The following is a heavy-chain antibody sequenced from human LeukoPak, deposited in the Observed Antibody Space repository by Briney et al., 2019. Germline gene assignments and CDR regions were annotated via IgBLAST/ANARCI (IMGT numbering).Heavy chain of an antibody. V-gene: IGHV4-30-4*01. J-gene: IGHJ4*02. CDR2: IYYSGST. Sequence: PSETLSLTCTVSGGSISSGDYYWSWIRQPPGKGLEWIGYIYYSGSTYYNPSLKSRVTISVDTSKNQFSLKLSSVTAADTAVYYCARVLDAYYFDYWGQGTLVTVSS. CDR3: ARVLDAYYFDY. CDR1: GGSISSGDYY. D-gene: IGHD1-1*01.